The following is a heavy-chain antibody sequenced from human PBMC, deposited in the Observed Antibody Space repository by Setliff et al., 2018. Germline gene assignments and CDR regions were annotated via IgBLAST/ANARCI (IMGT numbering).Heavy chain of an antibody. Sequence: LSLTCTIFGGSISTVTSYWAWIRQPPGKGLEWIGNVHYSWSTIYNPSLKSRVTISLDTSKNQFSLNLTSVTAADTAVYYCARATSGWYSAYYYYMDVWGKGTTVTVSS. V-gene: IGHV4-39*07. CDR2: VHYSWST. CDR1: GGSISTVTSY. D-gene: IGHD6-19*01. J-gene: IGHJ6*03. CDR3: ARATSGWYSAYYYYMDV.